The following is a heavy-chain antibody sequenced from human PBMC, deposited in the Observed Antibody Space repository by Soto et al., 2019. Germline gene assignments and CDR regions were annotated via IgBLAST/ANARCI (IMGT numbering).Heavy chain of an antibody. J-gene: IGHJ4*02. CDR1: GGSISSYY. CDR2: IYYSGST. V-gene: IGHV4-59*01. Sequence: PSETLSLTCTVSGGSISSYYWSWIRQPPGKGLEWIGYIYYSGSTNYNPSLKSRVTISVDTSKNQFSLKLSSVTAADTAVYYCARSTGYSYGPPLHYWGQGTLVTVS. D-gene: IGHD5-18*01. CDR3: ARSTGYSYGPPLHY.